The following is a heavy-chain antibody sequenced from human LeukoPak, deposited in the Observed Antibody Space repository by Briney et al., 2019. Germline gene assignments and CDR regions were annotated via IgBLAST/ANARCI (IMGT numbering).Heavy chain of an antibody. V-gene: IGHV1-46*01. D-gene: IGHD6-13*01. Sequence: ASVKVSCKASGYTFTSYYIHWVRQAPGQGLEWMGMINPSGGSTTYAQKFQGRVTLTRDMSTSTAYMELSRLRSDDTAVYYCARASISAAGPGLIDYWGQGTLVTVSS. CDR2: INPSGGST. CDR3: ARASISAAGPGLIDY. J-gene: IGHJ4*02. CDR1: GYTFTSYY.